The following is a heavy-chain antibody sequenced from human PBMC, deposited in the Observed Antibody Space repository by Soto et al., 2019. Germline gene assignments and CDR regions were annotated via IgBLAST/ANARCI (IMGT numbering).Heavy chain of an antibody. CDR2: INPNSGGT. D-gene: IGHD2-2*01. CDR1: GYTFTGYY. CDR3: ARAVVVPQNWFDP. J-gene: IGHJ5*02. V-gene: IGHV1-2*02. Sequence: ASVKVSCKASGYTFTGYYMHWVRQAPGQGLEWMGWINPNSGGTNYAQKFQGRVTMTRDTSISTAYMELSRLRSDDTAVYYCARAVVVPQNWFDPWGQGTLVTVPQ.